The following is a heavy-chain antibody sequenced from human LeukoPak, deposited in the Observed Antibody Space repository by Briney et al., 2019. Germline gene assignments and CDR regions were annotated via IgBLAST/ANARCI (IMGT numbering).Heavy chain of an antibody. CDR3: ARGYDAFDI. CDR2: INHSGST. CDR1: GGSFSGYY. J-gene: IGHJ3*02. V-gene: IGHV4-34*01. Sequence: SETLSLTCAVYGGSFSGYYWSWIRQPPGKGLEWIGEINHSGSTNYNPSLKSRVTISVDTSKNQFPLKLSSVTAADTAVYYCARGYDAFDIWGQGTMVTVSS.